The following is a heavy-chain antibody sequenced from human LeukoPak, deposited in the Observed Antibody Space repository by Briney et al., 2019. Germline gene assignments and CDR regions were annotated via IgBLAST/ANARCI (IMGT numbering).Heavy chain of an antibody. CDR1: GGSISTYS. D-gene: IGHD3-10*01. CDR2: IYTRGTP. J-gene: IGHJ5*02. V-gene: IGHV4-4*09. Sequence: PSETLSLTCTVSGGSISTYSWNWIHQPPGKGLEWIGRIYTRGTPNYNPSRGSRVTISVDTSINPLSLKLGSVTAADTAVYYCARRVQEARSIGSANWLEPWGQGILVTVSS. CDR3: ARRVQEARSIGSANWLEP.